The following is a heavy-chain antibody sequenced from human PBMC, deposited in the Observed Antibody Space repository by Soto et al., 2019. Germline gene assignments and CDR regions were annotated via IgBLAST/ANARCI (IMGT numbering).Heavy chain of an antibody. CDR2: IYYSGST. CDR3: ARDGRVGDYSWFDP. CDR1: GGSISSGDYY. V-gene: IGHV4-30-4*01. J-gene: IGHJ5*02. Sequence: SETLSLTCTVSGGSISSGDYYWSWIRQPPGKGLEWIGYIYYSGSTYYNPSLKSRVTISVDTSKNQFSLKLSSVTAADTAVYYCARDGRVGDYSWFDPWGQGTLVTVSS. D-gene: IGHD1-26*01.